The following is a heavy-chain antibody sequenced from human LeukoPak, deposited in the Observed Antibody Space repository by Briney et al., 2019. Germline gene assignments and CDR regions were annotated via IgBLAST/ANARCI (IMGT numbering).Heavy chain of an antibody. D-gene: IGHD5-12*01. J-gene: IGHJ4*02. V-gene: IGHV3-48*04. CDR3: AKVTYSGYAPLFDY. Sequence: GGSLRLSCAASGFTFSSYSMNWVRQAPGKGLEWLSYISSGSSAMYYADSVKGRFTISRDNAKNSLYLQMNSLRAEDTAVYYCAKVTYSGYAPLFDYWGQGTLVTVSS. CDR2: ISSGSSAM. CDR1: GFTFSSYS.